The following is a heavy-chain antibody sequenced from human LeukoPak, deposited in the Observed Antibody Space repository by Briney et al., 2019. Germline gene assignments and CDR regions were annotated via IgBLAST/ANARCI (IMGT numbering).Heavy chain of an antibody. CDR3: ARDGHYGSSWYGYWFDP. Sequence: ASVKVSCKASGYTFTSYLIHWVRQAPGQRLEWMGWINVGNDNTKYSQNFQGRVTITRDTSASTAYMELSSLRSEDTAVYYCARDGHYGSSWYGYWFDPWGQGTLVTVSS. CDR1: GYTFTSYL. CDR2: INVGNDNT. V-gene: IGHV1-3*01. D-gene: IGHD6-13*01. J-gene: IGHJ5*02.